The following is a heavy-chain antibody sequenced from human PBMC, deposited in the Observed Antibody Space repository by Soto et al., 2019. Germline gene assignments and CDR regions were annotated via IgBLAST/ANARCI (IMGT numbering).Heavy chain of an antibody. CDR2: ISESGST. V-gene: IGHV4-34*01. J-gene: IGHJ4*02. D-gene: IGHD1-1*01. CDR3: ARWSGIVALPGELEDVNYDF. Sequence: QVQLQQWGAGLVKPSETLSLSCAVYGQSFSGHSWAWIRQPPGKGLEWIGEISESGSTYYHPSLKSRVTISTDTAKNQFSLKMNSVTAADTAAYFCARWSGIVALPGELEDVNYDFWGQGTLVNVSS. CDR1: GQSFSGHS.